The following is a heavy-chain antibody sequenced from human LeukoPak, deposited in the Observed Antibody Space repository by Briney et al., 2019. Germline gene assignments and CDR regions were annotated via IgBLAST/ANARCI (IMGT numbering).Heavy chain of an antibody. CDR1: GYTFTSYG. CDR2: ISAYNGNT. D-gene: IGHD1-14*01. J-gene: IGHJ5*02. Sequence: ASVKVSCKASGYTFTSYGISWVRQAPGQGLEWMGWISAYNGNTNYAQKLQGRVTVTTDTSTSTAYMELRSLRSDDTAVYYCARAGDFFNRYNWFDPWGQGTLVTVSS. V-gene: IGHV1-18*01. CDR3: ARAGDFFNRYNWFDP.